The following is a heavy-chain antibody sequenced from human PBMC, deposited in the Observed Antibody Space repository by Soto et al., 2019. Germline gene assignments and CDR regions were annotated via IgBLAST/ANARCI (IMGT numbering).Heavy chain of an antibody. V-gene: IGHV6-1*01. Sequence: SQTHSLTYAISGGRVSRNSSAWNWIRQSPSRSLEWLGRTYYSSKWYNDYAVSVKSRITINPDTSKNQFSLQLNSVTPEDTAVYYCARDVLRFLEWLLPPYYYHGMDVWGQGTTVTVSS. CDR2: TYYSSKWYN. CDR3: ARDVLRFLEWLLPPYYYHGMDV. J-gene: IGHJ6*02. D-gene: IGHD3-3*01. CDR1: GGRVSRNSSA.